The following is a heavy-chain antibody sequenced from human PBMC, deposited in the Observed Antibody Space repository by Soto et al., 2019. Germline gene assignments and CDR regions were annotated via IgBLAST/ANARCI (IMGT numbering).Heavy chain of an antibody. CDR3: ANRTITAAGFDY. V-gene: IGHV3-23*01. CDR2: ITGSVGVT. Sequence: EVQLLESGGGLVQPGGSLRLSCAASGFTFSNYAMTWVRQAPGKGLEWVSVITGSVGVTYFVDSVKGRFTISRDNSKNTVYLQMNSMRDEDTAVYYCANRTITAAGFDYWGQGTLVTVSS. J-gene: IGHJ4*02. CDR1: GFTFSNYA. D-gene: IGHD6-13*01.